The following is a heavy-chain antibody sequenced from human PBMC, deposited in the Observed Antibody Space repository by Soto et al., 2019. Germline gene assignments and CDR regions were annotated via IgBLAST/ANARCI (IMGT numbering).Heavy chain of an antibody. J-gene: IGHJ4*02. D-gene: IGHD3-22*01. V-gene: IGHV1-46*01. CDR3: AREYDSRGYSEGL. Sequence: ASVKVSCKASGYTFTSYYMHWVGQAPGQGVEWMGIINPSGGSTSYAQKFQGRVTMTRDTSTSTVYMELSSLRSEDTAVYYCAREYDSRGYSEGLWGQGTLVTVSS. CDR2: INPSGGST. CDR1: GYTFTSYY.